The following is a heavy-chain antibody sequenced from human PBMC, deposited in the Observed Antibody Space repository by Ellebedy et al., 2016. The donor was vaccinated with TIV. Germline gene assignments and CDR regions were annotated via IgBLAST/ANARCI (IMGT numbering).Heavy chain of an antibody. J-gene: IGHJ4*02. Sequence: GGSLRLSCAASGFTFSSYWMHWVRQAPGKGLVWVSRIYSDGSTNYADSVKGRFTISRSNAKNTLYLQMNSLRVEDTAMYYCGSCSSTSCPHWGQGTLVTVSS. CDR3: GSCSSTSCPH. V-gene: IGHV3-74*01. CDR1: GFTFSSYW. CDR2: IYSDGST. D-gene: IGHD2-2*01.